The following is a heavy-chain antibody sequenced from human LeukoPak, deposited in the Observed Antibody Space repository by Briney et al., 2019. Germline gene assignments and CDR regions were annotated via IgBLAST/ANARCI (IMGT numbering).Heavy chain of an antibody. J-gene: IGHJ3*02. D-gene: IGHD3-3*01. CDR2: IYPGDSDT. CDR3: ARQRITIFGVAFDAFDI. Sequence: GESLKISCKGSGYSFTSYWIGWVRQMPGKGPEWMGIIYPGDSDTRYSPSFQGQVTISADKSISTAYLQWSSLKASDTAMYYCARQRITIFGVAFDAFDIWGQGTMVTVSS. V-gene: IGHV5-51*01. CDR1: GYSFTSYW.